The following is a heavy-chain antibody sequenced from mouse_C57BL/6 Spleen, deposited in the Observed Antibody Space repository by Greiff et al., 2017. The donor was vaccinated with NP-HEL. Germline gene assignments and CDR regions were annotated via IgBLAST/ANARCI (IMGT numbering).Heavy chain of an antibody. D-gene: IGHD1-1*01. Sequence: QVQLQQPGAELVKPGASVKLSCKASGYTFTSYWMQWVKQRPGQGLEWIGEIDPSDSYTNYNQKFKGKATLTVDTSSSTAYMQLSSLTSEDSAVYYCARNSYPLYAMDYWGQGTSVTVSS. V-gene: IGHV1-50*01. CDR2: IDPSDSYT. J-gene: IGHJ4*01. CDR3: ARNSYPLYAMDY. CDR1: GYTFTSYW.